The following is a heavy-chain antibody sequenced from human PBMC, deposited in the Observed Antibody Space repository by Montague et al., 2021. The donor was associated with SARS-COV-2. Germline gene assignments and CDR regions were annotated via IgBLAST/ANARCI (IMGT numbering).Heavy chain of an antibody. J-gene: IGHJ6*02. D-gene: IGHD6-13*01. CDR3: ARDRGIAAADNYYYGMDV. CDR2: ISDSGRT. CDR1: GDSIRSYH. V-gene: IGHV4-59*13. Sequence: SETLSLTCTVSGDSIRSYHWTWIRQPPGKGLEWIGRISDSGRTIYNPSLKSRVTISVDTSKNQFSLNLSSMAAADTAIYYCARDRGIAAADNYYYGMDVWGPGTTVTVSS.